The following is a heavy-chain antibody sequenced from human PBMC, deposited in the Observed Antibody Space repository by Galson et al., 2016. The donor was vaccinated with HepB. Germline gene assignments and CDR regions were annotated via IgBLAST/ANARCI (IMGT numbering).Heavy chain of an antibody. CDR1: GLTFSRCD. V-gene: IGHV3-13*01. Sequence: SLRLSCAASGLTFSRCDMHWVRQATGKGLEWVSAIGTAGDTYYPGSVRGRFTISRENSKNSLYLQMNSLTAGDTAVYYCARGKFDCSGGTCHYYGMDVWGKGTTVTVSP. J-gene: IGHJ6*04. CDR2: IGTAGDT. CDR3: ARGKFDCSGGTCHYYGMDV. D-gene: IGHD2-15*01.